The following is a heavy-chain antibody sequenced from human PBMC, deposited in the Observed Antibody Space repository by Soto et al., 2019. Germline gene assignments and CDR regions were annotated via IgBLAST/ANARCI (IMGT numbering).Heavy chain of an antibody. CDR2: VHYSGST. CDR1: GGSITSYY. J-gene: IGHJ4*02. CDR3: ASSQAKSIAGFDY. D-gene: IGHD6-6*01. Sequence: SETLSLTCTVSGGSITSYYWSWIRQPPGKGLEWIGYVHYSGSTNYNPSLKSRVTISVDTSKNQISLKLTSVTAADTAVYYCASSQAKSIAGFDYWGQGTLVTSPQ. V-gene: IGHV4-59*01.